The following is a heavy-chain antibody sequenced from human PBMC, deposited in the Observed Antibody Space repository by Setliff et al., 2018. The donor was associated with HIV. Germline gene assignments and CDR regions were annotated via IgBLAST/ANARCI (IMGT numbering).Heavy chain of an antibody. D-gene: IGHD6-19*01. CDR2: MNPNSGNT. CDR3: ARGLAVAGKSYYSYYYMDV. V-gene: IGHV1-8*01. CDR1: GYTFTSYD. Sequence: ASVKVSCKASGYTFTSYDINWVRQATGPGLEWMGWMNPNSGNTGYAQKFQGRVTMTRNTSISTAYMELSSLRSEDTAVYYCARGLAVAGKSYYSYYYMDVWGKGTTVTVSS. J-gene: IGHJ6*03.